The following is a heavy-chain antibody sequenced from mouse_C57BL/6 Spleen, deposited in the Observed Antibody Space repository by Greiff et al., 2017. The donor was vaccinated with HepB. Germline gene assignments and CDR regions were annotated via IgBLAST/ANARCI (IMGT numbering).Heavy chain of an antibody. CDR3: ARPMGLRRDYYAMDY. V-gene: IGHV5-17*01. D-gene: IGHD2-2*01. J-gene: IGHJ4*01. CDR1: GFTFSDYG. CDR2: ISSGSSTI. Sequence: EVQVVESGGGLVKPGGSLKLSCAASGFTFSDYGMHWVRQAPEKGLEWVAYISSGSSTIYYADTVKGRFTISRDNAKNTLFLQMTSLRSEDTAMYYCARPMGLRRDYYAMDYWGQGTSVTVSS.